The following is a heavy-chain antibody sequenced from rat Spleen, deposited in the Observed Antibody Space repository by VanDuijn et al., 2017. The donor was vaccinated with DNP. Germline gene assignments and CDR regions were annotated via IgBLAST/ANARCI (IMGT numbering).Heavy chain of an antibody. V-gene: IGHV5-7*01. CDR1: GFTFSDYN. CDR2: ITYDGRST. Sequence: EVQLVESGGGLVQPGRSLKLSCAASGFTFSDYNMAWVRQAPKKGLEWVATITYDGRSTYYRDSMKGRFTISRDNAKSTLYVQMDSLRSEDTATYYCARGGGSYPQGYFDFWGPGTMVTVSS. D-gene: IGHD1-12*02. J-gene: IGHJ1*01. CDR3: ARGGGSYPQGYFDF.